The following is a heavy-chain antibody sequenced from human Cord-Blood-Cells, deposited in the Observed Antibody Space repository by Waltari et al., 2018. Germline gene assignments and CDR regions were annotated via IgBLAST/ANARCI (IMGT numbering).Heavy chain of an antibody. CDR3: AGHDAFDI. CDR2: ISYDGRNK. J-gene: IGHJ3*02. Sequence: QVQLVESGGGVVQPGRSLRLSCAASGFTFSSSGMHWVRQAPGKGQEGVAVISYDGRNKYYADSVKGRFTISRDNSKNTLYLQMNSLRAEDTAVYYCAGHDAFDIWGQGTMVTVSS. CDR1: GFTFSSSG. V-gene: IGHV3-30*03.